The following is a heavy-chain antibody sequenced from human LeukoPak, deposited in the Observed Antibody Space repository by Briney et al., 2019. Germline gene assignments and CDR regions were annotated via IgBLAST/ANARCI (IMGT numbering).Heavy chain of an antibody. CDR3: VPNPRNSGSYRYLDY. V-gene: IGHV3-7*01. J-gene: IGHJ4*02. CDR1: GFTFSRYW. CDR2: IKQDGSEK. Sequence: GGSLRPSCAASGFTFSRYWMSWVRQAPGKGLEWVANIKQDGSEKYYVDSAKGRFTISRDNAKNSLYLQMNSLRAEDTAGYYCVPNPRNSGSYRYLDYWGQGTLVTVSS. D-gene: IGHD3-16*02.